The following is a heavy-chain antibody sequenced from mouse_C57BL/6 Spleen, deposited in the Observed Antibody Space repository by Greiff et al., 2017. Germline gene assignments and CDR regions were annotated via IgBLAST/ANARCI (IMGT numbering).Heavy chain of an antibody. Sequence: EVQLQQSGPELVKPGASVKISCKASGYTFTDYYMNWVKQSHGKSLEWIGDINPNNGGTSYNQKFKGKATLTVDKSSSTAYMELRRLTSEDSAVYYCAREGDSNYGWYFDVWGTGTTVTVSS. CDR1: GYTFTDYY. CDR2: INPNNGGT. CDR3: AREGDSNYGWYFDV. V-gene: IGHV1-26*01. J-gene: IGHJ1*03. D-gene: IGHD2-5*01.